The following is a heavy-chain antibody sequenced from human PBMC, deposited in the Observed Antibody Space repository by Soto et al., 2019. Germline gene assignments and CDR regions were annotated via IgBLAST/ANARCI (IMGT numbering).Heavy chain of an antibody. CDR1: GFTFSDHY. D-gene: IGHD6-19*01. Sequence: EVQLVESGGGLVQPGGSLRLSCEASGFTFSDHYMDWVRRAPGKGLEWVGRSRNKANTYSTEYAASVKGRFTISRDDSVNSLYLQMNSLKTEVTAVYYCASSPRYSSGWYVEYWGQGTLVTVSS. CDR2: SRNKANTYST. V-gene: IGHV3-72*01. J-gene: IGHJ4*02. CDR3: ASSPRYSSGWYVEY.